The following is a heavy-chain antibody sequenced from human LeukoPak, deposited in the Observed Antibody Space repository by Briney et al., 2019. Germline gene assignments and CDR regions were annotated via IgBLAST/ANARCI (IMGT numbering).Heavy chain of an antibody. J-gene: IGHJ4*02. CDR2: ISSSSSYI. CDR1: GFTFSSYS. D-gene: IGHD6-13*01. Sequence: PGGSLRLSCAASGFTFSSYSMKWVRQAPGKGLEWVSSISSSSSYIYYADSVEGRFTISRDNAKNSLYLQMNSLRVEDTAVYYCVRDSEQQLVPNWDYWGQGTLVTVSS. CDR3: VRDSEQQLVPNWDY. V-gene: IGHV3-21*01.